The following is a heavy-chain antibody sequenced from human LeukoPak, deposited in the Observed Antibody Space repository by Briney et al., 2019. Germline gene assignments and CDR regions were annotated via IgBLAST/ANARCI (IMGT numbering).Heavy chain of an antibody. D-gene: IGHD5-12*01. CDR2: INPSGGST. V-gene: IGHV1-46*01. Sequence: ASVKVSCKSSGYTFTSYYMHWVRQAPGQGLEWMGIINPSGGSTSYAQKFQGRVAMTRDTSTSTVYMELSSLRSEDTAVYYCARDIVATINWFDPWGQGTLVTVSS. J-gene: IGHJ5*02. CDR3: ARDIVATINWFDP. CDR1: GYTFTSYY.